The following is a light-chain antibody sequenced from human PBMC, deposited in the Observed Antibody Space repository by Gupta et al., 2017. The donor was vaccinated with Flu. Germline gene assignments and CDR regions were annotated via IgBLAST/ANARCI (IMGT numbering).Light chain of an antibody. J-gene: IGKJ1*01. Sequence: PSPLSVSPGDRDTISCRASQNISSYLAWYQQKPGKAPTLLIYGASSGALGLPARFSGRGSGTDFTLTISSLQPEDFAGYYCQQSYSSPWTFGQGTKLEIK. CDR3: QQSYSSPWT. V-gene: IGKV3-11*01. CDR2: GAS. CDR1: QNISSY.